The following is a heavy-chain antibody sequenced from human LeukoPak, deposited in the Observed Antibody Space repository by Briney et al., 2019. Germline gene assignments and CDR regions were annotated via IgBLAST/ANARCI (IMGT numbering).Heavy chain of an antibody. CDR2: IRYDGSNK. Sequence: GGSLRLSCTASGFTFSAYAMHWVRQAPGKGLEWVAFIRYDGSNKYYADSVKGRFTISRDNSKNTLYLQMNSLRAEDTAVYYCAKDPDEAVAGTPFDYWGQGTLVTVSS. CDR1: GFTFSAYA. J-gene: IGHJ4*02. V-gene: IGHV3-30*02. CDR3: AKDPDEAVAGTPFDY. D-gene: IGHD6-19*01.